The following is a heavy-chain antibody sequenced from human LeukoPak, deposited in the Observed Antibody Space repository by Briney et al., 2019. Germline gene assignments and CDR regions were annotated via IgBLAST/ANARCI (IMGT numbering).Heavy chain of an antibody. CDR1: GFTFSNNG. Sequence: GGSLRLSCAASGFTFSNNGMSWVRQSPGRGLEWVSGISGGGDTTYYAESVKGRFTISRDNSKNTPFIQMNSLTAEDTAVYYCAKTNGYYDYWGQGTLVAVSS. CDR2: ISGGGDTT. J-gene: IGHJ4*02. V-gene: IGHV3-23*01. D-gene: IGHD3-22*01. CDR3: AKTNGYYDY.